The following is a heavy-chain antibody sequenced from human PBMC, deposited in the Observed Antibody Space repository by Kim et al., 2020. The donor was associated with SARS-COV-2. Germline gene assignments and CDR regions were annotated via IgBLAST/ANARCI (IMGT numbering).Heavy chain of an antibody. CDR2: ISWNSRSI. J-gene: IGHJ6*02. CDR3: AKDIAGAGPGYYYYSLGV. V-gene: IGHV3-9*01. CDR1: GFAFDDRA. D-gene: IGHD6-13*01. Sequence: GGSLRLSCAASGFAFDDRAMYWVRQGPGKGLEWVSRISWNSRSIYYADSVKGRFTISRDNSKNTLYLQMNSLRVEDTALYYCAKDIAGAGPGYYYYSLGVWGQGTTGTASS.